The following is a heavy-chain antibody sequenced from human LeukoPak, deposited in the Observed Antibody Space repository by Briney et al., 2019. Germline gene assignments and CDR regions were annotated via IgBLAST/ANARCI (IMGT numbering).Heavy chain of an antibody. CDR1: GYTFSSYS. Sequence: ASVKVSCKASGYTFSSYSISWVRQAPAQGLEWMGWISAYNGNTIYAQKVKGRVTMTTDTSTSTAYMELRSLKSDDTAVYYCARASYCSDGSCYSDYWGQGTLVTVSS. CDR2: ISAYNGNT. J-gene: IGHJ4*02. CDR3: ARASYCSDGSCYSDY. D-gene: IGHD2-15*01. V-gene: IGHV1-18*01.